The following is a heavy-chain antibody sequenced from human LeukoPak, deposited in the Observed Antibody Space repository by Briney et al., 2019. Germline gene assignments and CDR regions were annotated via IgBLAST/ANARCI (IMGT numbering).Heavy chain of an antibody. V-gene: IGHV4-4*07. J-gene: IGHJ4*02. Sequence: SETLSLTCSISGGSFSTYYWSWIRQPAGKGLEWIGRIYTSGSTNYNPSLKSRVTMSVDTSKNQFSLKLSSVTAADTAVYYCAREATADILTGYYTSPHFDYWGQGTLVTVSS. CDR2: IYTSGST. CDR3: AREATADILTGYYTSPHFDY. D-gene: IGHD3-9*01. CDR1: GGSFSTYY.